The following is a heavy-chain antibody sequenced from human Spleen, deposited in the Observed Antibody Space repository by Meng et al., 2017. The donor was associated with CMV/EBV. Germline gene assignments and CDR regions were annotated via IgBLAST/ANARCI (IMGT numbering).Heavy chain of an antibody. CDR2: IYSGGTGT. Sequence: FTFSSYSMSWVRQAPGKGLEWVSGIYSGGTGTYYADSVKGRFAISRDNSKNTLYLQMNSLRAEDTATYFCAKSYCSSVTCYTAYFDYWGQGTLVTVS. V-gene: IGHV3-23*03. CDR1: FTFSSYS. J-gene: IGHJ4*02. D-gene: IGHD2-2*01. CDR3: AKSYCSSVTCYTAYFDY.